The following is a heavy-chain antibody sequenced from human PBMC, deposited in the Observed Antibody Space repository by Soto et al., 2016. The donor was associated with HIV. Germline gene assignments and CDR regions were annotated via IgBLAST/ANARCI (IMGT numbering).Heavy chain of an antibody. CDR3: ATRVGATDFGEYFQH. J-gene: IGHJ1*01. CDR2: ISGSGGST. CDR1: GFTFSSYA. Sequence: EVQLLESGGGLVQPGGSLRLSCAASGFTFSSYAMSWVRQAPGKGLEWVSAISGSGGSTYYADSVKGRFTISRDNSKNTLYLQMNSLRAEDTAVYYCATRVGATDFGEYFQHWGQGTLVTVSS. D-gene: IGHD1-26*01. V-gene: IGHV3-23*01.